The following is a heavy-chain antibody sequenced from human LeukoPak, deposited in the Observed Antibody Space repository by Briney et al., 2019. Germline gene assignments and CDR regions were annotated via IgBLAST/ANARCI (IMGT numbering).Heavy chain of an antibody. J-gene: IGHJ3*02. D-gene: IGHD2-2*01. Sequence: PSETLSLTCAVSGGSISSSNWWSWVRQPPGKGLEWIGEIYHSGSTNYNPSLKSRATLSVDKSKNQFSLKLSSVTAADTAVYYCARAFCSSTSCYAPDAFDIWGQGTMVTVSS. CDR2: IYHSGST. CDR1: GGSISSSNW. V-gene: IGHV4-4*02. CDR3: ARAFCSSTSCYAPDAFDI.